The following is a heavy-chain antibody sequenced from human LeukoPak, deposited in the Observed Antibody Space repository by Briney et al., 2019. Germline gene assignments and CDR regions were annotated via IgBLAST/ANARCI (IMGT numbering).Heavy chain of an antibody. D-gene: IGHD5-18*01. V-gene: IGHV1-8*01. CDR1: GYTFTSYD. J-gene: IGHJ6*02. CDR2: MNPNSGNT. Sequence: GSSLKGSCKASGYTFTSYDINCVRQATGQGLEWMGWMNPNSGNTRYAQKFQGRVTMTRNTSISTAYMELSRLRSEDTAVYYCARGRGSYDYFDGMDVWGQGTTVTVSS. CDR3: ARGRGSYDYFDGMDV.